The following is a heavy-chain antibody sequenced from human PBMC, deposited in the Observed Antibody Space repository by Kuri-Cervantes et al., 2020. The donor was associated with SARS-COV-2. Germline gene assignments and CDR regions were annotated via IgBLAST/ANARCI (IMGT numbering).Heavy chain of an antibody. CDR1: GYTFSTYD. CDR3: ATVPAAMMYWYFDL. V-gene: IGHV1-8*02. Sequence: ASVKVSCKASGYTFSTYDINWVRQASGQGLEWMGWMNPDTGNSGYAQKFRGRVTMTRDTSISTVYMELNSLRSEDTAVYYCATVPAAMMYWYFDLWGRGTLVTVSS. D-gene: IGHD2-2*01. J-gene: IGHJ2*01. CDR2: MNPDTGNS.